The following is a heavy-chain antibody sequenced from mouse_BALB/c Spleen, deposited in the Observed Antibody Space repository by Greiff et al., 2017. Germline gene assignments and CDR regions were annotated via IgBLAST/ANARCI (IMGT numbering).Heavy chain of an antibody. CDR1: GYSITSDYA. CDR3: ATYYGNYDYAMDY. D-gene: IGHD2-10*01. Sequence: EVQLVESGPGLVKPSQSLSLTCTVTGYSITSDYAWNWIRQFPGNKLEWMGYISYSGSTSYNPSLKSRISITRDTSKNQFFLQLNSVTTEDTATYYCATYYGNYDYAMDYWGQGTSVTVSS. J-gene: IGHJ4*01. CDR2: ISYSGST. V-gene: IGHV3-2*02.